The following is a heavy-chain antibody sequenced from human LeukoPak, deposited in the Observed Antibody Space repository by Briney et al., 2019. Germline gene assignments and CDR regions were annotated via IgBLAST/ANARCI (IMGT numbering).Heavy chain of an antibody. Sequence: GGSLRLSCAASGFTFSSYGMHWVRQAPGKGLEWVAVISYDGSNKYYADSVKGRFTISRDNSKNTLYLQMNSLRAEDTAVYYCTTGWGSYFEWWGQGTLVTASS. V-gene: IGHV3-30*03. J-gene: IGHJ4*02. D-gene: IGHD7-27*01. CDR2: ISYDGSNK. CDR3: TTGWGSYFEW. CDR1: GFTFSSYG.